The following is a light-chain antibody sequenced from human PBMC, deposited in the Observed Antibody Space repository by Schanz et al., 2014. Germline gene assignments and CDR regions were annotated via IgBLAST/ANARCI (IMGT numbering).Light chain of an antibody. CDR2: DVI. CDR3: QSYDSSLSVLVV. V-gene: IGLV2-11*01. Sequence: QSALTQPRSVSGSPGQSVTISCSGTSSDIGGYNYVSWYQQYPGKGPKLVIYDVIKRPSGVPDRFSGSKSGTSASLAITGLQAEDEADYYCQSYDSSLSVLVVFGGGTKLTVL. J-gene: IGLJ2*01. CDR1: SSDIGGYNY.